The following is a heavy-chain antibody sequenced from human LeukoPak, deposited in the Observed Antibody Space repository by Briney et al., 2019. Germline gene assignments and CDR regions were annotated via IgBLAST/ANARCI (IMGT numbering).Heavy chain of an antibody. CDR1: GGTFSSYA. J-gene: IGHJ5*02. CDR2: IIPIFGTA. CDR3: ARDGGEAAAGTYGWFDP. V-gene: IGHV1-69*06. D-gene: IGHD6-13*01. Sequence: GASVTVSCKASGGTFSSYAISWVRQAPGQGLEWMGGIIPIFGTANYAQKFQGRVTITADKSTSTAYMELSSLRSEDTAVYYCARDGGEAAAGTYGWFDPWGQGTLVTVSS.